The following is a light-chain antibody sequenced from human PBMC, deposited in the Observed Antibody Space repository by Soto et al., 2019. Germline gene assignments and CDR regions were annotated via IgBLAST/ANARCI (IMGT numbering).Light chain of an antibody. CDR3: QQYGRSPPYT. CDR1: QSVNSNY. V-gene: IGKV3-20*01. Sequence: EIVLTQSPGTLSLSPGERATLSCRASQSVNSNYLAWYQQKPGQAPRPLIYGASSRVTGIPDRFSGSGSGTDFTLTINRLEPEDFAVYYCQQYGRSPPYTFGQGTKLEIK. J-gene: IGKJ2*01. CDR2: GAS.